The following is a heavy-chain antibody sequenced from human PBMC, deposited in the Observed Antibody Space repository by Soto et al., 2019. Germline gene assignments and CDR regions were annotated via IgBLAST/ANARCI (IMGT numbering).Heavy chain of an antibody. CDR3: ASEGSAWHFEY. CDR1: GFSFSTDW. V-gene: IGHV3-7*01. J-gene: IGHJ4*02. Sequence: EVQLVESGGGLVQPGGSLRLSCVASGFSFSTDWASWIRQAPGKGLEWVANVKRDGSESNYADSVKGRFTISRDNAKNSLYLQMNSLNVEDTAVYYWASEGSAWHFEYRGRGTLVAVS. D-gene: IGHD6-25*01. CDR2: VKRDGSES.